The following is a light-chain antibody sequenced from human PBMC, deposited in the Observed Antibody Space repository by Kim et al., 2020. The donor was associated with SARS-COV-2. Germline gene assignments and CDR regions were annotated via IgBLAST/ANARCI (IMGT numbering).Light chain of an antibody. Sequence: PGQIARLSCSGDKLGDKYACWYQQKPGQSPVLVIYQDSKRPSGIPERFSGSNSGNTATLTISGTQAMDEADYYCQARDSSTEDVVFGGGTQLTVL. CDR3: QARDSSTEDVV. CDR2: QDS. V-gene: IGLV3-1*01. J-gene: IGLJ2*01. CDR1: KLGDKY.